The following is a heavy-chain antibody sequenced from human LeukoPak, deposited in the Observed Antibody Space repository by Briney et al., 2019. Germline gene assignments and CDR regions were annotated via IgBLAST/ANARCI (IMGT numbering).Heavy chain of an antibody. Sequence: GGSLRLSCAASGFTFISYGMHWVRQAPGKGLEWVTFIRYDGSNKYYADSVKGRFTISRDNSKNTLYLQMNSLRAEDTAVYYCAKVFPDSGSYYGSYYYYYMDVWGKGTTVTISS. CDR3: AKVFPDSGSYYGSYYYYYMDV. J-gene: IGHJ6*03. CDR1: GFTFISYG. V-gene: IGHV3-30*02. D-gene: IGHD1-26*01. CDR2: IRYDGSNK.